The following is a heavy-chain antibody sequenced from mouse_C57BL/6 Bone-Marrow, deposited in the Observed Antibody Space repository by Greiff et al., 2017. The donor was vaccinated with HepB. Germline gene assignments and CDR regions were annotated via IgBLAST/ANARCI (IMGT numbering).Heavy chain of an antibody. V-gene: IGHV1-15*01. CDR2: IDPETGGT. J-gene: IGHJ2*01. CDR1: GYTFTDYE. D-gene: IGHD3-2*02. Sequence: QVQLQQSGAELVRPGASVTLSCKASGYTFTDYEMHWVKQTPVHGLEWIGAIDPETGGTAYNQKFKGKAILTADKSSSTASMELRSLTSEDSAVYYCTRQLTLLNFDYWGQGTTLTVSS. CDR3: TRQLTLLNFDY.